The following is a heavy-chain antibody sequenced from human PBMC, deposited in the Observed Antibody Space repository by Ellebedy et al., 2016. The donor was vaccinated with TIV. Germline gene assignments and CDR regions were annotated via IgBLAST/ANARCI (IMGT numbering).Heavy chain of an antibody. J-gene: IGHJ4*02. Sequence: AASVKVSCKASGGTFSSHAISWVRQAPGQGLEWMGRIIPTPGTANYAQKFQGRLTIIADKSTRTVYMELSSLRSEDTAVYFCAGVGGQSSWYHPLDYWGQGTRVTVSS. CDR2: IIPTPGTA. D-gene: IGHD6-19*01. V-gene: IGHV1-69*04. CDR3: AGVGGQSSWYHPLDY. CDR1: GGTFSSHA.